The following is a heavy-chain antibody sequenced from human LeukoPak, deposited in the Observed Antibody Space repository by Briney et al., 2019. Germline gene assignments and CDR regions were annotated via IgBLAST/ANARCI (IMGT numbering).Heavy chain of an antibody. Sequence: PGGSLRLSCAASGFTFSDYYMSWIRQAPGKGLEWLSYISSSGRIIYYADSVKGRFTISRDNAKNSLFLQMNSLRAEDTAVYYCASVHYYGMDVWGQGTTVTVSS. J-gene: IGHJ6*02. D-gene: IGHD2-8*01. V-gene: IGHV3-11*01. CDR1: GFTFSDYY. CDR3: ASVHYYGMDV. CDR2: ISSSGRII.